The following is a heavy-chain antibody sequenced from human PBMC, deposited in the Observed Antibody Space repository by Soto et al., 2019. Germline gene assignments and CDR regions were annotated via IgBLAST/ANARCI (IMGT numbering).Heavy chain of an antibody. CDR1: GYTLTELS. Sequence: ASVKVSWEVSGYTLTELSMHWVRQAPGKGLEWMGGFDPEDGETMYAQKFQGRVTMTEDTSTDPAYMELSSLRSEDTAVYYCARGLRYFDWLFRSGGMDVWGQGTTVTVSS. D-gene: IGHD3-9*01. CDR3: ARGLRYFDWLFRSGGMDV. V-gene: IGHV1-24*01. CDR2: FDPEDGET. J-gene: IGHJ6*02.